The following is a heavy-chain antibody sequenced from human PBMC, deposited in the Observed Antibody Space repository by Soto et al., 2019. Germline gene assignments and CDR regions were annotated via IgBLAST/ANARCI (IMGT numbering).Heavy chain of an antibody. CDR3: ARDPDARSYSSSWYGWFDP. CDR2: IIPIFGTV. Sequence: SVKVSCKASGGTFSSYAISWVRQAPGQGLEWMGGIIPIFGTVNYAQKFQGRVTITADESTSTAYMELSSLRSEDTAVYYCARDPDARSYSSSWYGWFDPWGQGTLVTVSS. D-gene: IGHD6-13*01. J-gene: IGHJ5*02. V-gene: IGHV1-69*13. CDR1: GGTFSSYA.